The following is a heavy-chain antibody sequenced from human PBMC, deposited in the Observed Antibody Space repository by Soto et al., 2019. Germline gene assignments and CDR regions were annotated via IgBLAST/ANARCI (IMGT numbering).Heavy chain of an antibody. CDR2: IYYSGNT. CDR1: GGSVSSGGYY. J-gene: IGHJ4*02. D-gene: IGHD5-18*01. Sequence: QVQLQESGPGLVKPSQTLSLTCTVSGGSVSSGGYYWSWIRQHPGKGLEWIGYIYYSGNTFYNPSLMSRVTPSVDTSKNPFSLTLSSVTAADTAVYYCATKKGYSYGPHYFAYWGQGTRVTVSS. CDR3: ATKKGYSYGPHYFAY. V-gene: IGHV4-31*03.